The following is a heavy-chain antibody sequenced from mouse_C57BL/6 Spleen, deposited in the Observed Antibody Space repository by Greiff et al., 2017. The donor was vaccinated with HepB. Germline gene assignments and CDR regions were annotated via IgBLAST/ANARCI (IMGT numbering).Heavy chain of an antibody. Sequence: VQLQQSGPELVKPGASVKISCKASGYAFSSSWMNWVKQRPGKGLEWIGRIYPGDGDTNYNGKFKGKATLTADKSSSTAYMQLSSLTSEDSAVYFCAMSYYDYDEGFAYWGQGTLVTVSA. V-gene: IGHV1-82*01. D-gene: IGHD2-4*01. CDR2: IYPGDGDT. CDR3: AMSYYDYDEGFAY. CDR1: GYAFSSSW. J-gene: IGHJ3*01.